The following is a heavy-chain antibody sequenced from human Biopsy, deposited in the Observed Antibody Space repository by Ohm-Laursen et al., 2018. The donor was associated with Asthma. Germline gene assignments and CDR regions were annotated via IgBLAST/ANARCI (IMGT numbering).Heavy chain of an antibody. J-gene: IGHJ4*02. V-gene: IGHV3-30*18. CDR1: GSAFDSNA. CDR2: ISYDGNHK. D-gene: IGHD5-12*01. CDR3: AKRRGYTGHDNDY. Sequence: SLRLSCAASGSAFDSNAMYWGRMGPGTGLEWVAVISYDGNHKFYEDSFKGRFTISRDNSKNTLYLQMNNLRTEDTAVYYCAKRRGYTGHDNDYWGQGTLVTVSS.